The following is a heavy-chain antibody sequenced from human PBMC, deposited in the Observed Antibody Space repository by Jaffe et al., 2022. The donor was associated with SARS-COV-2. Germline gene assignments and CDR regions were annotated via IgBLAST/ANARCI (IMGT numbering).Heavy chain of an antibody. CDR2: IYYSGST. J-gene: IGHJ3*02. Sequence: QLQLQESGPGLVKPSETLSLTCTVSGGSISSSSYYWGWIRQPPGKGLEWIGSIYYSGSTYYNPSLKSRVTISVDTSKNQFSLKLSSVTAADTAVYYCARQKGAFYSSGDAFDIWGQGTMVTVSS. CDR3: ARQKGAFYSSGDAFDI. V-gene: IGHV4-39*01. CDR1: GGSISSSSYY. D-gene: IGHD6-19*01.